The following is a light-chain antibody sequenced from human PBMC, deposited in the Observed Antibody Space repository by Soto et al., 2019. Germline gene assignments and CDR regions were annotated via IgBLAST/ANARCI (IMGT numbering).Light chain of an antibody. Sequence: QSALTQPASVSGSPGQSITISCTGTSSDVGGYNYVSWYQQHPGKAPKLMIYAVSNRPSGVSNRFSGSKSGNKASLTISGLQAEDEADYYCSSYTSSSRGVFGTGTKLTVL. J-gene: IGLJ1*01. V-gene: IGLV2-14*01. CDR2: AVS. CDR1: SSDVGGYNY. CDR3: SSYTSSSRGV.